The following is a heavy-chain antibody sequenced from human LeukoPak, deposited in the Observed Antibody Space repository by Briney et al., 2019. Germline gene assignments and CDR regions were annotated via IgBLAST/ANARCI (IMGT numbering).Heavy chain of an antibody. J-gene: IGHJ4*02. CDR1: GFTVSTNY. CDR3: AKGALAAAGSGFDY. CDR2: VSASGGST. Sequence: PGGSLGLSCAASGFTVSTNYMSWVRQAPGKGLEWVSSVSASGGSTYHADSVKGRFTISRDNSKNTLHLQMNNLRADDTALYYCAKGALAAAGSGFDYWGQGTLVTVSS. V-gene: IGHV3-23*01. D-gene: IGHD6-13*01.